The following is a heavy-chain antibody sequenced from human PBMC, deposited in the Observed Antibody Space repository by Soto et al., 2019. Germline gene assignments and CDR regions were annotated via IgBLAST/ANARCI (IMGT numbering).Heavy chain of an antibody. Sequence: QPGGSLRLSCAASGFTFSGYLMSWVRQAPGKGLEWVANIKQDGSEKYYVDSVKGRFTISRDNAKNSLYLLMNSLRAEDTAVYYCAKNNRYCTSTNCFVFDYWGQGTLVTVSS. J-gene: IGHJ4*02. CDR1: GFTFSGYL. V-gene: IGHV3-7*01. D-gene: IGHD2-2*01. CDR2: IKQDGSEK. CDR3: AKNNRYCTSTNCFVFDY.